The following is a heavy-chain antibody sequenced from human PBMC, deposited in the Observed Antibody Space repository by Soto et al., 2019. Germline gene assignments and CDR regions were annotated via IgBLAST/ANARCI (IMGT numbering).Heavy chain of an antibody. J-gene: IGHJ6*02. CDR3: ARGDATKIVVTTYYAMDV. Sequence: QVQLVQSGAEVKKPGSSVKVSCKASGGSLSNYGISWVRQAPGQGLEWMGGIIPVFGTANYAQKFQGRVTITADESTNIVYMDVTSLRSEDTAVYYCARGDATKIVVTTYYAMDVWGQGTTVTGS. CDR1: GGSLSNYG. V-gene: IGHV1-69*12. CDR2: IIPVFGTA. D-gene: IGHD4-17*01.